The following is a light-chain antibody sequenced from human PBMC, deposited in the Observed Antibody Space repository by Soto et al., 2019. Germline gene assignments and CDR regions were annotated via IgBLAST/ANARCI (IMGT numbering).Light chain of an antibody. CDR3: SSYTSSSTPVV. Sequence: QSALTQPASVSGSPGQSITISCTGTSSDVGSYNLVSWYQQHPGKAPKVMIFEVSKRPSGVSNRFAGSKSGNTASLTISGLQAEDEADYYCSSYTSSSTPVVFGGGTQLTVL. V-gene: IGLV2-14*02. CDR1: SSDVGSYNL. J-gene: IGLJ2*01. CDR2: EVS.